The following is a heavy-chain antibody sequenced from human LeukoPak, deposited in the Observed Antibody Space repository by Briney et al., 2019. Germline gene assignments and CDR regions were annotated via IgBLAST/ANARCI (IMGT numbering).Heavy chain of an antibody. CDR2: IYYSGST. V-gene: IGHV4-30-4*01. CDR3: ARGLRYFDWLLSASWFDP. Sequence: PSQTLSLTCTVSGGSISSGDYYWSWIRQPPGKGLEWIGYIYYSGSTYYNPSLKSRVTISVDTSKNQFSLKLSSVTAADTAVYHCARGLRYFDWLLSASWFDPWGQGTLVTVSS. CDR1: GGSISSGDYY. J-gene: IGHJ5*02. D-gene: IGHD3-9*01.